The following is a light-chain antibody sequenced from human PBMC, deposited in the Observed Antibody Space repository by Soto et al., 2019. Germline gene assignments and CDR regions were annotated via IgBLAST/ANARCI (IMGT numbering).Light chain of an antibody. CDR1: QALSNY. Sequence: DIQLTQSPSVLSASVGDTFTITCRASQALSNYLAWYQQKPGKAPDLLIYSASTLQSGVPSRFSGSGSETEFSLTIRALQPEDFATYYCQQLSRYPLTFGGGTTVDIK. CDR2: SAS. V-gene: IGKV1-9*01. CDR3: QQLSRYPLT. J-gene: IGKJ4*01.